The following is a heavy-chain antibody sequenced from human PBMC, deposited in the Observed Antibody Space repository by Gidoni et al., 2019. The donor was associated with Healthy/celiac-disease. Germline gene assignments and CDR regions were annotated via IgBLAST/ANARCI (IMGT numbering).Heavy chain of an antibody. Sequence: EVQLLESGGGLVQPGGSLRLSCAASGVPFSSYAMSWVRQAPGQGLEWVSAISGSGGSTYYADSVKGRFTISRDNSKNTLYLQMNSLRAEDTAVYYCAKRIAAAGNWFDPWGQGTLVTVSS. CDR3: AKRIAAAGNWFDP. D-gene: IGHD6-13*01. J-gene: IGHJ5*02. CDR2: ISGSGGST. V-gene: IGHV3-23*01. CDR1: GVPFSSYA.